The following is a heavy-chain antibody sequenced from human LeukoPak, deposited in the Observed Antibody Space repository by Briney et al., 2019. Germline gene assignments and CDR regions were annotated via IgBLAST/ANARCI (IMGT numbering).Heavy chain of an antibody. CDR3: ATPRGYSYSSWDY. CDR2: IIPIFGTA. CDR1: GGTFSSYA. J-gene: IGHJ4*02. V-gene: IGHV1-69*13. D-gene: IGHD5-18*01. Sequence: SVKVSCKASGGTFSSYAISWVRQAPGQGLEWMGGIIPIFGTANHAQKFQGRVTITADESTSTAYMELSSLRSEDTAVYYCATPRGYSYSSWDYWGQGTLVTVSS.